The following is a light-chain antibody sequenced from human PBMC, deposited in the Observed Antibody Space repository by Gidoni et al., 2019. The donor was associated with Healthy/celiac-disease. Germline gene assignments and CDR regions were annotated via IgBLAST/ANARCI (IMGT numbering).Light chain of an antibody. CDR3: QQYGSSPMYT. Sequence: DIVLTQSPGTLSLSPGERATLSCRASQSVSSSYLAWYQQKPGQAPRLLSYGASSRATGIPDRFSGSGSGTDFTLTISRLEPEDFAVYYCQQYGSSPMYTFGQXTKLEIK. J-gene: IGKJ2*01. CDR1: QSVSSSY. V-gene: IGKV3-20*01. CDR2: GAS.